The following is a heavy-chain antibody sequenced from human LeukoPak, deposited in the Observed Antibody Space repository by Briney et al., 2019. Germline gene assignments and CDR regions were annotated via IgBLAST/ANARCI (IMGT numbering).Heavy chain of an antibody. CDR3: ARDLSGGGLDY. Sequence: GGSLRLSCAASGFTFSVSVMHWVRQAPGKGLEYVSVISSNGGSTSYANSVKGRFTISRDNSKNTLYLQMGSLRAENMAVYYCARDLSGGGLDYWGQGTLVTVSS. CDR2: ISSNGGST. J-gene: IGHJ4*02. V-gene: IGHV3-64*01. CDR1: GFTFSVSV. D-gene: IGHD3-10*01.